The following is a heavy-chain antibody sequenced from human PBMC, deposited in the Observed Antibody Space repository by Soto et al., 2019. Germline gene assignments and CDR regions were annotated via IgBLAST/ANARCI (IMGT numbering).Heavy chain of an antibody. Sequence: EVQLVESRGGLVQPGGSLRLSCAATGFTFSSYDMHWVRQATGKGLEWVSAIGTAGDTYYAGSVKGRFTISRENGKNSLYLQMNRLRAGDTAVYYCARFGVGQLYDYWGQGTLVTVSS. J-gene: IGHJ4*02. CDR2: IGTAGDT. CDR3: ARFGVGQLYDY. V-gene: IGHV3-13*04. CDR1: GFTFSSYD. D-gene: IGHD6-13*01.